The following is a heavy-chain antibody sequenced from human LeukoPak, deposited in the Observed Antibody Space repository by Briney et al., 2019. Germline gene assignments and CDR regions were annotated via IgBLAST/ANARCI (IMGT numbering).Heavy chain of an antibody. Sequence: PGGSLRLSCAASGFTFSSFGMHWVRQAPGKGLEWVAVIWYDASNKYYADSVKGRFTISRDNSKNSLYLQMNSLRDEDTAVYYCARARDGSYDYWGQGTLVTVSS. CDR1: GFTFSSFG. V-gene: IGHV3-33*01. CDR2: IWYDASNK. CDR3: ARARDGSYDY. D-gene: IGHD1-26*01. J-gene: IGHJ4*02.